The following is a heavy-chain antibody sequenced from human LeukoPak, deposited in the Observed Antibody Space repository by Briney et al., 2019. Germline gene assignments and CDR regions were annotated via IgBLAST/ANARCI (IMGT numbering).Heavy chain of an antibody. D-gene: IGHD2-15*01. CDR3: ARGLGPYCSGGSCTFDN. Sequence: GGSLRLSCSASEFTFSIYSMNWVRQSPGKGLEWVSSISSSSSYIYYADSVKGRFTISRDNAKNRLYLQMNSLRAEDTAVYYCARGLGPYCSGGSCTFDNWGQGTLVTVSS. CDR2: ISSSSSYI. V-gene: IGHV3-21*06. J-gene: IGHJ4*02. CDR1: EFTFSIYS.